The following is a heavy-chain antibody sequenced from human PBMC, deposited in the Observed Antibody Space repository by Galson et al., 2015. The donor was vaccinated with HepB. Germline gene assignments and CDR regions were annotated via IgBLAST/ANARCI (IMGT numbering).Heavy chain of an antibody. CDR1: GYTFTSYG. J-gene: IGHJ6*02. CDR2: ISAYNGNT. V-gene: IGHV1-18*04. D-gene: IGHD6-19*01. CDR3: ARDSSGWYRGPYYYYGMDV. Sequence: SVKVSCKASGYTFTSYGISWVRQAPGQGLEWMGWISAYNGNTNYAQKLQGRVTMTTDTSTSTAYMELRSLRSDDTAVYYCARDSSGWYRGPYYYYGMDVWGQGTTVTVSS.